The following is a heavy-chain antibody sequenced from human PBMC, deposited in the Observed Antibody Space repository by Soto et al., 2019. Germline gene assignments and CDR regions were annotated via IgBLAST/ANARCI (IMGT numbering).Heavy chain of an antibody. Sequence: SETLSLTCTVSGGSISSGDYYWSWIRQPPGKGLEWIGYIYYSGSTYYNPSLKSRVTISVDTSKNQFSLKLSSVTAADTAVYYCARVGGTTVNFDYWGQGTLVTVSS. D-gene: IGHD4-17*01. CDR1: GGSISSGDYY. CDR3: ARVGGTTVNFDY. CDR2: IYYSGST. V-gene: IGHV4-30-4*01. J-gene: IGHJ4*02.